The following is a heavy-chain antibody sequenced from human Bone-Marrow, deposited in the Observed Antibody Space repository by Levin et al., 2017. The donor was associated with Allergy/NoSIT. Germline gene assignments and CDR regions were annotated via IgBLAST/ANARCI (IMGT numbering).Heavy chain of an antibody. Sequence: GGSLRLSCAASGFTFSSYWMSWVRQAPGKGLEWVANIKQDGSEKYYVDSVKGRFTISRDNAKNSLYLQMNSLRAEDTAVYYCARDRGATVVPFDPWGQGTLVTVSS. V-gene: IGHV3-7*01. CDR1: GFTFSSYW. D-gene: IGHD4-23*01. CDR3: ARDRGATVVPFDP. CDR2: IKQDGSEK. J-gene: IGHJ5*02.